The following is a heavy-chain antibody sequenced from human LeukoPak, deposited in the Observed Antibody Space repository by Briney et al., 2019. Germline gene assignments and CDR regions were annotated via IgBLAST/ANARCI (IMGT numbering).Heavy chain of an antibody. D-gene: IGHD2-15*01. J-gene: IGHJ4*02. V-gene: IGHV4-31*11. CDR3: ARRGVVVAATPFDY. CDR1: GGSFSGYY. CDR2: IYYSGST. Sequence: SETLSLTCAVYGGSFSGYYWSWIRQHPGKGLEWIGYIYYSGSTYYNPSLKSRVTISVDTSKNQFSLKLSSVTAADTAVYYCARRGVVVAATPFDYWGQGTLVTVSS.